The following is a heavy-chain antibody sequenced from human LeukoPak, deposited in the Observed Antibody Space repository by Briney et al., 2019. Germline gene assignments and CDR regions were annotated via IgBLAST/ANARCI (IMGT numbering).Heavy chain of an antibody. D-gene: IGHD3-22*01. CDR3: ARAFLYYYDSCGYYY. CDR2: INHSGST. CDR1: GGSFSGYY. V-gene: IGHV4-34*01. J-gene: IGHJ4*02. Sequence: SETLSLTCAVYGGSFSGYYWSWIRQPPGKGLEWIGEINHSGSTNYNPSLKSRVTISVDTSKNQFSLKLSSVTAADTAVYYCARAFLYYYDSCGYYYWGQGTLVTVSS.